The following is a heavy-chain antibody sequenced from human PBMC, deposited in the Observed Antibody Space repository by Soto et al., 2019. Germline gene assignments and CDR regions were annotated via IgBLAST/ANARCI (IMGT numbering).Heavy chain of an antibody. CDR3: ARDGTYYDFWSGYYTGDYYYGMDV. V-gene: IGHV3-30-3*01. J-gene: IGHJ6*02. CDR1: GFTFSSYA. Sequence: GGSLRLSCAASGFTFSSYAMHWVRQAPGKGLEWVAVISYDGSNKYYADSVKGRFTISRDNSKNTLYLQMNSLRAEDTAVYYCARDGTYYDFWSGYYTGDYYYGMDVWGQGTTVTVSS. D-gene: IGHD3-3*01. CDR2: ISYDGSNK.